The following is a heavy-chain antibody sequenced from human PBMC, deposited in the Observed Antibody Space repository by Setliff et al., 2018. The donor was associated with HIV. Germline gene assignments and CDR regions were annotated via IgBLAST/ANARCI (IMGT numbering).Heavy chain of an antibody. D-gene: IGHD3-3*01. CDR1: GYSVSSGYY. V-gene: IGHV4-38-2*01. J-gene: IGHJ4*02. CDR2: FYHSEST. CDR3: VSGPLSGYGYYFDY. Sequence: SETLSLTCAVSGYSVSSGYYWGWIRQPPGKGLEWIGSFYHSESTFYNPSLKSRVTISLDTSKNQFSLKLRSVTAADTAVYYCVSGPLSGYGYYFDYWGQGALVTVSS.